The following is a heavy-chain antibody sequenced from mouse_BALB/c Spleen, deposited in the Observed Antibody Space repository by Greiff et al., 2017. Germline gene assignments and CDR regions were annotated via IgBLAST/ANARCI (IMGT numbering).Heavy chain of an antibody. Sequence: EVQLQESGPGLVKPSQSLSLTCSVTGYSITSGYYWNWIRQFPGNTLEWLGYISYDGSNNYNPSLKNRISITRDTSKNQLFLKLNSVTTEDTATYYCASLWSYYFDYWGQGTTLTVSS. CDR2: ISYDGSN. D-gene: IGHD1-1*02. CDR3: ASLWSYYFDY. V-gene: IGHV3-6*02. J-gene: IGHJ2*01. CDR1: GYSITSGYY.